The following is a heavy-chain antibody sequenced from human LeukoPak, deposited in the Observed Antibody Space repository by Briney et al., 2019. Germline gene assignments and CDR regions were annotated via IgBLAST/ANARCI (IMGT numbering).Heavy chain of an antibody. J-gene: IGHJ4*02. V-gene: IGHV4-38-2*02. D-gene: IGHD7-27*01. CDR3: VRGELGDFEN. CDR2: TSHDGSS. CDR1: GYSISRSYL. Sequence: PSETLSLPCTVPGYSISRSYLWGWVRQPPGKAPEWIVSTSHDGSSYQNLSLKSRDSISIDTSKIQFSLKVTALTAPAPSVYYCVRGELGDFENWGQGILVSVPS.